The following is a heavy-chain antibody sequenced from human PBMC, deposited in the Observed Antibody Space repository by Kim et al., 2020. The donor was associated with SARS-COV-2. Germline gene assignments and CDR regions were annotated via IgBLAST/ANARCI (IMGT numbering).Heavy chain of an antibody. CDR1: SGSFSGYY. V-gene: IGHV4-34*01. CDR3: ARAGTTGPYVL. Sequence: SETLSLTCAVYSGSFSGYYWSWIRQPPGKGLEWIGEINHSGSTNRNPSLESRVTISVDTSKNQFSLQLSSVTAADTAVYYCARAGTTGPYVLWGQGTLVT. CDR2: INHSGST. J-gene: IGHJ3*01. D-gene: IGHD1-1*01.